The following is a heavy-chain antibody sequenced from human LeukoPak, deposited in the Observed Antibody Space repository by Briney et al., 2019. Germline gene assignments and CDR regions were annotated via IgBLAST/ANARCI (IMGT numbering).Heavy chain of an antibody. Sequence: PGGSLRLSCAGSGFTLSSYSMDWVRQASGRGLEWVGRIRSKTNSYATSYAASVKGRFALSRDDSKNTAYLQMNSLKTEDTAVYYCTRYNVGFESWGQGTLVTVSS. CDR1: GFTLSSYS. J-gene: IGHJ4*02. D-gene: IGHD1-1*01. CDR3: TRYNVGFES. V-gene: IGHV3-73*01. CDR2: IRSKTNSYAT.